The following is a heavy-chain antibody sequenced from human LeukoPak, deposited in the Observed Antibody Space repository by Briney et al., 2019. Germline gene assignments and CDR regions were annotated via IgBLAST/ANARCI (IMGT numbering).Heavy chain of an antibody. CDR2: IYYSGST. D-gene: IGHD5-12*01. V-gene: IGHV4-59*12. J-gene: IGHJ5*02. Sequence: SETLSLTCTVSGGSISSYYWSWIRQPPGKGLERIGYIYYSGSTNYNPSLKSRVTISVDTSKNQFSLKLSSVTAADTAVYYCARGAQRARFDPWGQGTLVTVSS. CDR1: GGSISSYY. CDR3: ARGAQRARFDP.